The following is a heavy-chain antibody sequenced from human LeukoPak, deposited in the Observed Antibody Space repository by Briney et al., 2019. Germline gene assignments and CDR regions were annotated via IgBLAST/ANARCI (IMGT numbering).Heavy chain of an antibody. J-gene: IGHJ4*02. CDR1: GFTFSNCA. CDR2: ISGSGGTT. CDR3: AKGFYGSGSSDY. Sequence: GGSLRLSCAGSGFTFSNCAMSWVRQAPGKGLEWVSSISGSGGTTYYADSVKGRFTISRDNSKKTLYLQMNSLRAEDTAAYHCAKGFYGSGSSDYWGQGTLVTVSS. D-gene: IGHD3-10*01. V-gene: IGHV3-23*01.